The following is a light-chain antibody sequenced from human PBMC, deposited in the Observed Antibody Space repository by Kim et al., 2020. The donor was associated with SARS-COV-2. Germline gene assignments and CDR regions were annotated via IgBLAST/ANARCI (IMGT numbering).Light chain of an antibody. V-gene: IGKV1-27*01. J-gene: IGKJ2*01. CDR3: QKYNSAPNT. CDR1: QVISNY. Sequence: DIQMTQSPSSLSASVGDRVTITCRASQVISNYLAWYQQKPGKVPKLLIYSASTSQSGVPSRFSVSGSGTDFTLTISSLQPEDVATYYCQKYNSAPNTFGQGTKLEI. CDR2: SAS.